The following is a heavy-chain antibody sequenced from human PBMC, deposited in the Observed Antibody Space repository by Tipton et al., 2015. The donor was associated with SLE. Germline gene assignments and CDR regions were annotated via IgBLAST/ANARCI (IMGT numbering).Heavy chain of an antibody. V-gene: IGHV1-18*01. J-gene: IGHJ4*02. CDR2: ISVYNGYT. CDR1: GYTFIHKG. Sequence: QLVQSGVEVKKPGASVKVSCKASGYTFIHKGISWVQQAPGQGLEFMGWISVYNGYTNYAQKFQGRVTLTTDTSTSTAYMELRSLKSDDTAVYYCARVVVGAFDYWGQGTLVTVSS. D-gene: IGHD2-15*01. CDR3: ARVVVGAFDY.